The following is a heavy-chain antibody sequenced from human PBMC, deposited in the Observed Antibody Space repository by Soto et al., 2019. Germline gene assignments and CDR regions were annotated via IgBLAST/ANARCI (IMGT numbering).Heavy chain of an antibody. J-gene: IGHJ4*02. Sequence: VQLGQSGAEVKKPGSSVKVSCKASGGTFSNYPVIWVRQAPGQGLDWMGGIIPIFGTTDYGQRFQGRVTIAADEATHTAYLELSSLRSEDTAVYYCARGLSCGGCCSSQFDYWGQGTLVTFSS. D-gene: IGHD2-21*02. CDR3: ARGLSCGGCCSSQFDY. CDR2: IIPIFGTT. CDR1: GGTFSNYP. V-gene: IGHV1-69*01.